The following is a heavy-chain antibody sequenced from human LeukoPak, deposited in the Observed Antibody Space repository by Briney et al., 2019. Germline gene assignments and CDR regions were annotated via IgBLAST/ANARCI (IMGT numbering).Heavy chain of an antibody. CDR2: IGGSGSRR. J-gene: IGHJ4*02. Sequence: GGSLRLSCAASGVTFSSYGMSWVRQAPGKGLEWLSAIGGSGSRRYHADSVKGRFTISRDNSRNTLYLQMNSLRAEDTAVYYCARAYADSGDYEAYWGQGTLVTVSS. V-gene: IGHV3-23*01. D-gene: IGHD4-17*01. CDR1: GVTFSSYG. CDR3: ARAYADSGDYEAY.